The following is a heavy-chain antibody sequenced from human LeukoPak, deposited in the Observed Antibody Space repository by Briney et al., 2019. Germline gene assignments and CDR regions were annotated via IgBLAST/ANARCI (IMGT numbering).Heavy chain of an antibody. CDR1: GGSFSTNSNY. Sequence: SETLSLTCTVSGGSFSTNSNYWGWIRQPPGKGLEWIGRLYYSGSTYYNPSLKSRVTISVDTSKNQFSLKLSSVTAADTAVYYCARQRYYYDSSGSPKLFWFDPWGQGTLVTVSS. V-gene: IGHV4-39*01. CDR2: LYYSGST. D-gene: IGHD3-22*01. J-gene: IGHJ5*02. CDR3: ARQRYYYDSSGSPKLFWFDP.